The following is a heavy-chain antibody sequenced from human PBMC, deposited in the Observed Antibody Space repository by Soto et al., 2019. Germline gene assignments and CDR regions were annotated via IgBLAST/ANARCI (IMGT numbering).Heavy chain of an antibody. D-gene: IGHD1-26*01. V-gene: IGHV1-69*12. CDR3: ARDKSRLKISGNYLHGMDV. Sequence: QVQLVQSGAEVKKPGSSVTVSCKASGGTFGNSAISWVRQAPGQGLEWMGGIIPIFPTPDYAQKFQGRVTITADESTSTAYMELTSLGSRDPALYYCARDKSRLKISGNYLHGMDVWGQGTTVTVSS. CDR1: GGTFGNSA. CDR2: IIPIFPTP. J-gene: IGHJ6*02.